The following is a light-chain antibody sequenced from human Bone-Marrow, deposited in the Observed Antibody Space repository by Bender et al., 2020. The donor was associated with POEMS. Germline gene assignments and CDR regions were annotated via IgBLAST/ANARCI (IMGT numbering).Light chain of an antibody. Sequence: QSALTQPASVSGSPGQSITISCTGSSSDIGTYNLVSWYQQHPGKAPKLMIYEVSKGPSGVPDRFSGSKSGNTASLTVSGLQADDEADYYCSSYTRNRLVVFGGGTKLTVL. J-gene: IGLJ2*01. CDR2: EVS. CDR3: SSYTRNRLVV. V-gene: IGLV2-14*02. CDR1: SSDIGTYNL.